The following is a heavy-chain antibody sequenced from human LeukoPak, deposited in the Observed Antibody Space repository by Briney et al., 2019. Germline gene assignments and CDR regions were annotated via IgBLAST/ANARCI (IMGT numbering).Heavy chain of an antibody. CDR3: ARDLKRGYSSGRYSWGTGSSNDY. J-gene: IGHJ4*02. CDR1: GYTFTSYG. V-gene: IGHV1-18*01. Sequence: ASVKVSCKASGYTFTSYGISWVRQAPGQGLEWMGWISGYNGNANYAQQKLQGRVTMTTDTSTSTAYMELRSLRSDDTAVYYCARDLKRGYSSGRYSWGTGSSNDYWGQGTLVTVSS. CDR2: ISGYNGNA. D-gene: IGHD6-19*01.